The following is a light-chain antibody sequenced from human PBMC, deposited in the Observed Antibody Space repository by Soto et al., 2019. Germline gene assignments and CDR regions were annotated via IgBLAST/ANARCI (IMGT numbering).Light chain of an antibody. V-gene: IGKV3-11*01. Sequence: EIVLTQSPATLSFSPGERATLSCRASQSVGSYLAWYQQKPGQAPRLLIYDASNRATGIPARFSGSGSGTDFTLTISSLEPEDFAVYYCQQRSNWITFGQGTRLEIK. CDR3: QQRSNWIT. J-gene: IGKJ5*01. CDR1: QSVGSY. CDR2: DAS.